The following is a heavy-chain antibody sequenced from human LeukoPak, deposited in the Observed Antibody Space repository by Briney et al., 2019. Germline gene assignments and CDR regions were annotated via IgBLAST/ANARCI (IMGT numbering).Heavy chain of an antibody. CDR2: IDPSDSYT. CDR1: GYSFTSYW. Sequence: RGESLKISCNGSGYSFTSYWISWVRQMPGKGLEWMGRIDPSDSYTSYSPSFQAHVTISADKSISTAYLQWSSLKASDTAMYYCARYRMPGIAVAASDYWGQGTLVTVSS. J-gene: IGHJ4*02. D-gene: IGHD6-19*01. V-gene: IGHV5-10-1*01. CDR3: ARYRMPGIAVAASDY.